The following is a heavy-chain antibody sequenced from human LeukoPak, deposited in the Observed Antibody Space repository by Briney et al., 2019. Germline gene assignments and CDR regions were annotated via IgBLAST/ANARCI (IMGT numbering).Heavy chain of an antibody. V-gene: IGHV4-34*01. Sequence: PSETLSLTCAVYGGSFSGYYWSWIRQPPGKGLEWIGEINHSGSTNYNPSLKSRVTISVDTSKNQFSLKLSSVTAADTAVYYCAGQLRSYYYYGMDVWGQGTTVTVSS. CDR2: INHSGST. CDR1: GGSFSGYY. CDR3: AGQLRSYYYYGMDV. J-gene: IGHJ6*02. D-gene: IGHD5-12*01.